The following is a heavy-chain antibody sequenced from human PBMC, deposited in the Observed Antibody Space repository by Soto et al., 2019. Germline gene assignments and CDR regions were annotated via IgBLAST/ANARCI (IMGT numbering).Heavy chain of an antibody. D-gene: IGHD6-19*01. CDR1: GFTFSSYG. Sequence: GGSLRLSCAAPGFTFSSYGMHWVRQAPGKGLEWVAVISYDGSNKYYADSVKGRFTISRDNSKNTLYLQMNSLRAEDTAVYYCAKDLGIAVAADYYYYYGMDVWGQGTTVTVSS. CDR2: ISYDGSNK. V-gene: IGHV3-30*18. CDR3: AKDLGIAVAADYYYYYGMDV. J-gene: IGHJ6*02.